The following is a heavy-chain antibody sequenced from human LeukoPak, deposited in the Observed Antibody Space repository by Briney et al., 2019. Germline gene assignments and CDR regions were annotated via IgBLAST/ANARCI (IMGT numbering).Heavy chain of an antibody. CDR1: GFTFSSYA. CDR3: TRDPGPHIAYYFDY. J-gene: IGHJ4*02. CDR2: ISYDGSNK. D-gene: IGHD2-21*01. V-gene: IGHV3-30-3*01. Sequence: PGGSLRLSCAASGFTFSSYAMHWVRQAPGKGLEWVAVISYDGSNKYYADSVKGRFTISRDNSKNTLYLQMNSLRAEDTAVYYCTRDPGPHIAYYFDYWGQGTLVTVSS.